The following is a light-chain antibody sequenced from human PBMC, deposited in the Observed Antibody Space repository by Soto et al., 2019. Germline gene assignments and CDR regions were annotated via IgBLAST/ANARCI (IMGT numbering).Light chain of an antibody. J-gene: IGKJ4*01. CDR3: QQYNTYSSLT. CDR1: QSISSW. Sequence: DIPMTQSPSTLSASVGARVTITCRASQSISSWLAWYQQKLGRAPRLLIYDASSLESGVPSRFSGSGYGTEFTLTISSLQPDDFATYYCQQYNTYSSLTFGGGTKVDI. CDR2: DAS. V-gene: IGKV1-5*01.